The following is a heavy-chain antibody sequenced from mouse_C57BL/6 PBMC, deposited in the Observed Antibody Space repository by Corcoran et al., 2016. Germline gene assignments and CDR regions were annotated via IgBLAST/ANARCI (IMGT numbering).Heavy chain of an antibody. CDR1: GYTFTDYY. CDR3: AWWYAVDY. CDR2: INPNNGGT. Sequence: EVPLQQSGPELVKPGASVKISCKASGYTFTDYYMNWVKQSHGKSLEWIGDINPNNGGTSYNQKFKGKATLTVDKSSSTAYMPLLSLTSEDSVVHYWAWWYAVDYLGQGTSFTVS. D-gene: IGHD1-1*02. V-gene: IGHV1-26*01. J-gene: IGHJ4*01.